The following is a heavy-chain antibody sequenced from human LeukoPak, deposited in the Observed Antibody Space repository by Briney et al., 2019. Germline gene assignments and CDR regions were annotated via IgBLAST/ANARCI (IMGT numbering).Heavy chain of an antibody. CDR2: IRYDGNDK. J-gene: IGHJ3*02. CDR1: GFTFSYYG. V-gene: IGHV3-30*02. Sequence: GGSLRLSCAASGFTFSYYGMHWVRQAPGKGLEWVAFIRYDGNDKFYADSVKGRFTISRDTSKNTLYLQMNSLRAEDTAVYYCARDITTMVVAVSRLFGDAFDIWGQGTMVTVSS. D-gene: IGHD2-15*01. CDR3: ARDITTMVVAVSRLFGDAFDI.